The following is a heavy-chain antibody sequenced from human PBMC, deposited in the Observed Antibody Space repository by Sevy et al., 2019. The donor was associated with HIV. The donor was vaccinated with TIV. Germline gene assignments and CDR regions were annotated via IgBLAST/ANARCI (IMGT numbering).Heavy chain of an antibody. V-gene: IGHV3-23*01. J-gene: IGHJ4*02. Sequence: GGSLRLSCAASGFTFSSYAMSWVRQAPGKGLEWVSTISGSGGSTYYADSVKGRFTISRDNSKNTLYLQMNSLRAEDTAVYYCAKLRRVVIEYYFDYWGQGTLVTVSS. CDR3: AKLRRVVIEYYFDY. CDR1: GFTFSSYA. CDR2: ISGSGGST. D-gene: IGHD3-22*01.